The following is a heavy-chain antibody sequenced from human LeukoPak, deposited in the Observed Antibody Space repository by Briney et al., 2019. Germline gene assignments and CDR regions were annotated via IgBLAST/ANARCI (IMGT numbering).Heavy chain of an antibody. Sequence: ASVKVSCKASGYSFTSNVISWVRQAPGQGLEWMGWISAYNGNTNYAQKLQGRVTMTTDTSTSTAYMELRSLRSDDTAVYYCARVVVAATLLDYWGQGTLVTVSS. J-gene: IGHJ4*02. CDR3: ARVVVAATLLDY. V-gene: IGHV1-18*01. D-gene: IGHD2-15*01. CDR2: ISAYNGNT. CDR1: GYSFTSNV.